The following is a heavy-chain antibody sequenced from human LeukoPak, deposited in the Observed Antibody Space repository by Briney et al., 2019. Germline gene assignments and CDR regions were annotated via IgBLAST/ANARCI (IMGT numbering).Heavy chain of an antibody. V-gene: IGHV3-30*02. CDR1: GFIFNNYG. CDR3: AEERTVVVLLDY. J-gene: IGHJ4*02. D-gene: IGHD2-2*01. Sequence: PGGSLRLSCATSGFIFNNYGMHWVRQAPGKGLEWVAFLRSDGTTQYYADSVKGRFTISRDNSKNTLYLQMNSLRTEDTALYYCAEERTVVVLLDYWGQGTLVTVSS. CDR2: LRSDGTTQ.